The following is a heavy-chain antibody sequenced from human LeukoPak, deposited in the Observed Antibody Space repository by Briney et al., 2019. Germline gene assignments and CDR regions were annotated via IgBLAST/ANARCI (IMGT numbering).Heavy chain of an antibody. V-gene: IGHV3-30*03. CDR2: ISYDGSKT. CDR1: AFTFSIYG. J-gene: IGHJ4*02. Sequence: GSLRLSCVASAFTFSIYGMHWVRQAPGKGLEWVAVISYDGSKTYYADSVKGRFTISRDNSKNTLYLQMNSLRAEDTAVYYCASPGGYDFWSGPFDYWGQGTLVTVSS. CDR3: ASPGGYDFWSGPFDY. D-gene: IGHD3-3*01.